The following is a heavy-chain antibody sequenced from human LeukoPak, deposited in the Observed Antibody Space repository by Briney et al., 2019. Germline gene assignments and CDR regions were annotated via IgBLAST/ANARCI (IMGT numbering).Heavy chain of an antibody. CDR3: ARGSGVWFGEYGDY. CDR1: GYTFTGYG. D-gene: IGHD3-10*01. V-gene: IGHV1-18*04. CDR2: ISAYNGNT. J-gene: IGHJ4*02. Sequence: GTSVKVSCKASGYTFTGYGISWVRQAPGQGLEWTGWISAYNGNTNYAQKLQGRVTMTTDTSTSTAYMELRSLRSDDTAVYYCARGSGVWFGEYGDYWGQGTLVTVSS.